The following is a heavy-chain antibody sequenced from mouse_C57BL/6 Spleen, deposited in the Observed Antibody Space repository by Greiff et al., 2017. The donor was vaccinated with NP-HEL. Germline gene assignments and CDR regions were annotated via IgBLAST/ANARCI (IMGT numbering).Heavy chain of an antibody. CDR3: ARHDRSYYYAMDY. V-gene: IGHV5-12*01. CDR2: ISNGGGST. CDR1: GFTFSDYY. Sequence: EVKLVESGGGLVQPGGSLKLSCAASGFTFSDYYMYWVRQTPEKRLEWVAYISNGGGSTYYPDTVKGRFTISRDNAKNTLYLQMSRLKSEDTAMYYCARHDRSYYYAMDYWGQGTSVTVSS. J-gene: IGHJ4*01.